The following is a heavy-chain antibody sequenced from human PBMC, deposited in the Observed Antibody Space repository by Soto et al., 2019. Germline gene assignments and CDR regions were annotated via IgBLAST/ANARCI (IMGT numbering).Heavy chain of an antibody. CDR2: ISSSSSYI. Sequence: EVPLVESGGGLVKPGGSLRLSCAASGFTFSSYSMNWVRQAPGKGLEWVSSISSSSSYIYYADSVKGRFTISRDNAKNSLYLQMNSLRDEDTGVYYCAREEGSSRSFYYWGQGTLVTVSS. CDR3: AREEGSSRSFYY. J-gene: IGHJ4*02. CDR1: GFTFSSYS. D-gene: IGHD2-2*01. V-gene: IGHV3-21*01.